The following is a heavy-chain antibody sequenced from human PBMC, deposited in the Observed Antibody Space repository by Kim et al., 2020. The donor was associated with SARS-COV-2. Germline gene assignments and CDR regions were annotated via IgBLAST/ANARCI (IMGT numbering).Heavy chain of an antibody. D-gene: IGHD3-10*01. CDR2: IFYSGNT. Sequence: SETLSLTCTVSGGSISSSSYYWGWIRQPPGKGLEWIGSIFYSGNTYYNPSLKSRVTISVDTSKNQFSLKLSSVTAADTAVYYCARRYYYGSGREHNWFDPWGQGTLVTVSS. CDR3: ARRYYYGSGREHNWFDP. V-gene: IGHV4-39*01. CDR1: GGSISSSSYY. J-gene: IGHJ5*02.